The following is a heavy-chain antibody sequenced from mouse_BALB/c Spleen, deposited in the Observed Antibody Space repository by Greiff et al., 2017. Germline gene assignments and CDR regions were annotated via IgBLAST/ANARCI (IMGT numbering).Heavy chain of an antibody. CDR1: GFTFSSFG. CDR2: ISSGSSTI. Sequence: EVQGVESGGGLVQPGGSRKLSCAASGFTFSSFGMHWVRQAPEKGLEWVAYISSGSSTIYYADTVKGRFTISRDNPKNTLFLQMTSLRSEDTAMYYCARGKYGNYFDYWGQGTTHTVSS. D-gene: IGHD2-10*02. J-gene: IGHJ2*01. V-gene: IGHV5-17*02. CDR3: ARGKYGNYFDY.